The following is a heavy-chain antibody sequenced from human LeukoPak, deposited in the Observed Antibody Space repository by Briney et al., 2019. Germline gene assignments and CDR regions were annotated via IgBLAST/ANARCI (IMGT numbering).Heavy chain of an antibody. Sequence: AGGSLRLSCAASGFIVNNNYMTWVRQAPGKGLEWVSVIYSNNITYYADSVKGRFTISRDNSKNTLYLQMNSLRAEDTAVYYCARDSEDSYGYGWFDPWGQGTLVTVSS. CDR1: GFIVNNNY. D-gene: IGHD5-18*01. CDR2: IYSNNIT. V-gene: IGHV3-66*03. CDR3: ARDSEDSYGYGWFDP. J-gene: IGHJ5*02.